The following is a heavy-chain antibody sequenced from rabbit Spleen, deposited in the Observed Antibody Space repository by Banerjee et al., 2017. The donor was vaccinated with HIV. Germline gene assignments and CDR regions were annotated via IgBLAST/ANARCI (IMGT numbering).Heavy chain of an antibody. CDR1: GFDFSSYY. V-gene: IGHV1S7*01. D-gene: IGHD8-1*01. CDR2: IDPVFGNT. Sequence: QLKETGGGLVQPGGSLTLSCKASGFDFSSYYMSWVRQAPGKGLEWTGYIDPVFGNTYYANWVNGRFSISRENAQNTVFLQMTSLTAADTATYFCARDGAGGGYFALWGPGTLVTVS. CDR3: ARDGAGGGYFAL. J-gene: IGHJ4*01.